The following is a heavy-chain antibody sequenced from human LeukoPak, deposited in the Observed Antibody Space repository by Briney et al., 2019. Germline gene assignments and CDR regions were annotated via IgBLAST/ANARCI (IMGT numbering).Heavy chain of an antibody. Sequence: GGSLRLSCAASGFTFSSYAMSWVRQAPGKGLEWVSAISGGGGSTYYADSVKGRFTISRDNSKNTLYLQMNSLRAEDTAVYYCAKTISSGWYYLDYWGQGTLVTVSS. CDR2: ISGGGGST. J-gene: IGHJ4*02. V-gene: IGHV3-23*01. D-gene: IGHD6-19*01. CDR3: AKTISSGWYYLDY. CDR1: GFTFSSYA.